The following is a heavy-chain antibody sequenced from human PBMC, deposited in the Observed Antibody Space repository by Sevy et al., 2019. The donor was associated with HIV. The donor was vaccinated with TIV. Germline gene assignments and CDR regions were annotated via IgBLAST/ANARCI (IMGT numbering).Heavy chain of an antibody. V-gene: IGHV4-39*02. CDR1: GGSITTGPYY. Sequence: SETLSLTCSISGGSITTGPYYWAWIRQSPGKGPEWLGSMYGTVEPNGNTYYNPTLKTRIDMSMDKSNNRFALSLRSVIAADTAVYCCAKSLKAWYDFPAFDHWGQGIPVTVSS. J-gene: IGHJ4*02. D-gene: IGHD1-20*01. CDR2: MYGTVEPNGNT. CDR3: AKSLKAWYDFPAFDH.